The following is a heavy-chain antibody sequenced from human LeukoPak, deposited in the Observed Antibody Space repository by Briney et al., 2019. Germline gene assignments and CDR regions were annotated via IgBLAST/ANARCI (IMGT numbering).Heavy chain of an antibody. Sequence: ASVKVSCKASGYTFTSYYMHWVRQAPGQGLEWMGIINPSGGSTSYAQKFQGRVTMTRDTSTSTVYMELSSLRSEDTAVYYCAKEPRNTYYYASSGYSEFDYWGQGTLVTVSS. CDR3: AKEPRNTYYYASSGYSEFDY. CDR1: GYTFTSYY. V-gene: IGHV1-46*01. CDR2: INPSGGST. J-gene: IGHJ4*02. D-gene: IGHD3-22*01.